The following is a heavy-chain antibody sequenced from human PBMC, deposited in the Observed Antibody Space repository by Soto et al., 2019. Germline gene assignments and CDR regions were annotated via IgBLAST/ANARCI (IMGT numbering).Heavy chain of an antibody. CDR1: GFTFSNFA. J-gene: IGHJ6*02. V-gene: IGHV3-23*01. D-gene: IGHD5-18*01. CDR2: ITGSGEST. CDR3: AKEGGYSFGPGNYYGMDV. Sequence: PGGSLRLSCAASGFTFSNFAMSWVRQAPGKGLEWVSGITGSGESTYYADSVKGRFTISRDKPKTTLYLQMNSLSAEDTAMYYSAKEGGYSFGPGNYYGMDVWGQGTTVTVSS.